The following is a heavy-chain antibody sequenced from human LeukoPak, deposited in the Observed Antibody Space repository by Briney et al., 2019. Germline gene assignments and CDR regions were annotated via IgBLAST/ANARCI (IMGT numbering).Heavy chain of an antibody. V-gene: IGHV4-39*01. J-gene: IGHJ4*02. CDR1: GGSISSSSYY. CDR2: IYYSVNT. Sequence: SETLSLTCTVSGGSISSSSYYWGWIRQPPGKGLEYIGSIYYSVNTYYNPSLKSRVTISVDTSKNQFSLKLSSVTAADTAVYYCARFVRSGPRFAYWGQGTLVTVSS. D-gene: IGHD1-1*01. CDR3: ARFVRSGPRFAY.